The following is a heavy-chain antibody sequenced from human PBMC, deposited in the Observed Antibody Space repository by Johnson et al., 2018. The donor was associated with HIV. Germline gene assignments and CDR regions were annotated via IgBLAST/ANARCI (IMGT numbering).Heavy chain of an antibody. CDR1: GFTFSSYG. Sequence: QVQLVESGGGVVQPGGSLRLSCAASGFTFSSYGMHWVRQAPGKGLEWVAFRRYDGSNKYYADSVKGRFTISRDNSKNTLYLQMNSLRAEDTAVYYCAKDMRQWELLDAFDIWGQGTMVTVSS. CDR3: AKDMRQWELLDAFDI. V-gene: IGHV3-30*02. CDR2: RRYDGSNK. D-gene: IGHD1-26*01. J-gene: IGHJ3*02.